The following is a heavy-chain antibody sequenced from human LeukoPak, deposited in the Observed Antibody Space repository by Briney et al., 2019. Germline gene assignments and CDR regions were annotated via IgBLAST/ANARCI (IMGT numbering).Heavy chain of an antibody. J-gene: IGHJ2*01. CDR3: ASSYYAGYSSSWYNWYFDL. Sequence: ASVKVSCKASGYTFTSYYMHWVRQAPGQGLEWMGIINPSGGSTSYAQKFQGRVTMTRNTSISTAYMELSSLRSEDTAVYYCASSYYAGYSSSWYNWYFDLWGRGTLVAVSS. CDR2: INPSGGST. D-gene: IGHD6-13*01. CDR1: GYTFTSYY. V-gene: IGHV1-46*01.